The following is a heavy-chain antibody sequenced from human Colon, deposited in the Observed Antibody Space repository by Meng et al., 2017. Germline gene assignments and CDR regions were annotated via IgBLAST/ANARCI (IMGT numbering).Heavy chain of an antibody. D-gene: IGHD3-3*01. Sequence: VELVQSWSELKKPGASVKVSCKASGYTFTSYAMNWVRQAPGQGLEWMGWISTNTGNPTYAQGFTGRFVFSLDTSVNTAYLQISSLKAEDTAVYYCARSYYDSWSGSLVGFDYWGQGTLVTVSS. CDR2: ISTNTGNP. CDR3: ARSYYDSWSGSLVGFDY. V-gene: IGHV7-4-1*02. J-gene: IGHJ4*02. CDR1: GYTFTSYA.